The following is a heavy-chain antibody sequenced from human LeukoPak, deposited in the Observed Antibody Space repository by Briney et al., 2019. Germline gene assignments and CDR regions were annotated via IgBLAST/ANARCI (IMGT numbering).Heavy chain of an antibody. CDR3: ARVERGYSNGPTYYYYYMDV. Sequence: PSETLSLTCAVYGGSFSGYYWSWIRQPPGKGLEWIGSIYHSGSTYYNPSLKSRVTISVDTSKNQFSLKPSSVTAADTAVYYCARVERGYSNGPTYYYYYMDVWGKGTTVTVSS. CDR1: GGSFSGYY. D-gene: IGHD5-18*01. V-gene: IGHV4-34*01. CDR2: IYHSGST. J-gene: IGHJ6*03.